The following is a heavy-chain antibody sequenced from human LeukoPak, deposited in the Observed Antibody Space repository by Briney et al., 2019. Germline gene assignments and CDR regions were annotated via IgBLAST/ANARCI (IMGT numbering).Heavy chain of an antibody. CDR2: IDPGGDTT. J-gene: IGHJ5*02. Sequence: GASVKVSCKASGYTFTGYYMHWVRQAPGQGLEWMGIIDPGGDTTDYAQKFQGRVTMTRDTSTSTVYMELSSLRSEDTAVYYCARDLGLRGVTNWFEPWGQGTLVTVSS. CDR1: GYTFTGYY. CDR3: ARDLGLRGVTNWFEP. V-gene: IGHV1-46*01. D-gene: IGHD3-10*01.